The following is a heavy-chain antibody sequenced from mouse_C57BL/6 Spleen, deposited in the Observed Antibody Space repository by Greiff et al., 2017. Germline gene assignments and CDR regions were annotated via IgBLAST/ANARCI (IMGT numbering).Heavy chain of an antibody. D-gene: IGHD1-1*01. J-gene: IGHJ2*01. V-gene: IGHV1-5*01. CDR3: SRQAYCSSFGDY. CDR2: IYPGNSDT. Sequence: VHVKQSGTVLARPGASVKMSCKTSGYTFTSYWMHWVKQRPGQGLEWIGAIYPGNSDTSYNQKFKGKAKLTAVPSASTAYMKLSSLTNEDSAVYYCSRQAYCSSFGDYWGQGTTLTVSS. CDR1: GYTFTSYW.